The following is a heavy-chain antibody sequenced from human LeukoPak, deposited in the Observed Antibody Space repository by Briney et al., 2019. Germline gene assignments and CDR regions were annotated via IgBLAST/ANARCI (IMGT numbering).Heavy chain of an antibody. CDR1: GSTFRKYA. D-gene: IGHD6-13*01. Sequence: PGGSLRLSCAASGSTFRKYAMSWVRQAPGKGLEWVSAISGAGGGTYYADSVKGRFTISRDNSKNTLYLQMNSLRAEDTAVYYCARGGYSSSWYYFDYWGQGTLVTVS. CDR2: ISGAGGGT. V-gene: IGHV3-23*01. J-gene: IGHJ4*02. CDR3: ARGGYSSSWYYFDY.